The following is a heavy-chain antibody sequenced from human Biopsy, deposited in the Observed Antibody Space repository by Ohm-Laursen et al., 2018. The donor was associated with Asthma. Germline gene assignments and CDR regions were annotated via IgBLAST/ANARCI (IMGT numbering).Heavy chain of an antibody. J-gene: IGHJ4*02. V-gene: IGHV4-31*03. Sequence: TLSLTCTVSYGSITSGGYYWTWIRQHPGKGLEWTGFIHYSGSTYYNPSLKSRVSISIDTSKNQFSLKLSSVTAADTAVYYCARAQDYYDSRGYYRSFDYWGQGTLVTVSS. D-gene: IGHD3-22*01. CDR2: IHYSGST. CDR3: ARAQDYYDSRGYYRSFDY. CDR1: YGSITSGGYY.